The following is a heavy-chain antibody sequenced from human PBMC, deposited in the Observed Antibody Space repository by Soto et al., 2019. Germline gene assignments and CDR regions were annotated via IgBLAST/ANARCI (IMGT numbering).Heavy chain of an antibody. D-gene: IGHD3-3*01. Sequence: SETLSLTCTVSGGSISSGDYYWSCIRQPPGKGLEWIGYIYYSGSTYYNPSLKSRVTISVDTSKNQFSLRLSSVTAADTAVYYCAGVSRGVVKDNYWGQGTLVTVSS. J-gene: IGHJ4*02. V-gene: IGHV4-30-4*01. CDR1: GGSISSGDYY. CDR2: IYYSGST. CDR3: AGVSRGVVKDNY.